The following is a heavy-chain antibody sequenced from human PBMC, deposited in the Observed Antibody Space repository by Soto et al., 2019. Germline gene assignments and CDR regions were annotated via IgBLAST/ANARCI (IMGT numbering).Heavy chain of an antibody. Sequence: GESLKISCQGSGYIFSNYLITWVRQMPGKGLEWMGRIDPGDSDTNYSPSFQGHVTMSSDKSINTAFLQWSSLKASDSAMYYCVRLTGRSAYGLDVWGQGTTVTVSS. CDR2: IDPGDSDT. D-gene: IGHD7-27*01. J-gene: IGHJ6*02. V-gene: IGHV5-10-1*01. CDR1: GYIFSNYL. CDR3: VRLTGRSAYGLDV.